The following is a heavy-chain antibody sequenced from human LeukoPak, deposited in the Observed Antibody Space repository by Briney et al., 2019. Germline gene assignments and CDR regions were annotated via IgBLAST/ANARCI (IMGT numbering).Heavy chain of an antibody. CDR2: INPNTGGT. CDR3: ARGVAAAGRKFFDS. J-gene: IGHJ4*02. D-gene: IGHD6-13*01. Sequence: ASVKVSCKASGYTFTGYFIHWVRQAPGQGLEWMGSINPNTGGTNYAQQFQGRVTMTRDTSISTAYMDLTSLTSDDTAVYYCARGVAAAGRKFFDSWGQGTLVTVSS. V-gene: IGHV1-2*02. CDR1: GYTFTGYF.